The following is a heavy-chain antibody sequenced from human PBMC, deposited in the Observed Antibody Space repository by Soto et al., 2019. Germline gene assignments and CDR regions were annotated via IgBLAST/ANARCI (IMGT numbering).Heavy chain of an antibody. Sequence: GGSLRLSCAASGFTFSNYGMNWVRQAPGKGLEWVSSISGGGTSMYYVDSVRGRFTISRDNAKNSLYLQMNSLRDDDAAVHYCVRQFAYWGQGTRVTVSS. CDR3: VRQFAY. V-gene: IGHV3-48*02. CDR2: ISGGGTSM. CDR1: GFTFSNYG. J-gene: IGHJ4*02.